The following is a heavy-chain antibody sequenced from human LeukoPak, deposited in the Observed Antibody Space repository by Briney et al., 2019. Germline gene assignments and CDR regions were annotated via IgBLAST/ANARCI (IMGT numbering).Heavy chain of an antibody. CDR2: IIVGSGRT. Sequence: ASVKVSCKASGFTFSNSAIQWVRQARGQRLEWIGWIIVGSGRTHYAQNLQERLTITRDMSTNTAYMELSSLRAEDTAVYYCARGKTSQNIVTRKTYNWFDPWGQGTLVTVSS. CDR3: ARGKTSQNIVTRKTYNWFDP. CDR1: GFTFSNSA. D-gene: IGHD2/OR15-2a*01. V-gene: IGHV1-58*02. J-gene: IGHJ5*02.